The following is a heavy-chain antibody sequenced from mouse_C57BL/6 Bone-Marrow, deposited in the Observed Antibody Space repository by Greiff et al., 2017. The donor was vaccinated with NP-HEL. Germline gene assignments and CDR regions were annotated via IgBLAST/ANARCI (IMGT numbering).Heavy chain of an antibody. J-gene: IGHJ2*01. CDR1: GYTFTDYY. CDR2: INPNNGGT. D-gene: IGHD2-4*01. CDR3: ARDDYGIDY. V-gene: IGHV1-26*01. Sequence: EVKLQQSGPELVKPGASVKISCKASGYTFTDYYMNWVKQSHGKSLEWIGDINPNNGGTSYNQKFKGKATLTVDKSSSTAYMELRSLTSEDSAVYYCARDDYGIDYWGQGTTLTVSS.